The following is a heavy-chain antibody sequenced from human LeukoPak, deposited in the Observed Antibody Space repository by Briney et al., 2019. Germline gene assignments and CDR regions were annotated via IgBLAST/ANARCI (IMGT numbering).Heavy chain of an antibody. J-gene: IGHJ6*04. Sequence: TGGSLRLSCAASGFTFSDYWMHWVRQAPGKGRVWVSRISSDGSRVTYADSVKGRFTISRDNAKNTLYLQMNSLRAEDTAVYYCAELGITMIGGVWGKGTTVTISS. CDR1: GFTFSDYW. V-gene: IGHV3-74*01. CDR2: ISSDGSRV. CDR3: AELGITMIGGV. D-gene: IGHD3-10*02.